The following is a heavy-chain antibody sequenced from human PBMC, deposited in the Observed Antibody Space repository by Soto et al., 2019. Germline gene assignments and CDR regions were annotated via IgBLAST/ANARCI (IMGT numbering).Heavy chain of an antibody. CDR1: GGSISSSSYY. Sequence: SETLSLTCTVSGGSISSSSYYWGWIRQPPGKGLEWIGYIYYSGSTNYNPSLKSRVTISVDTSKNQFSLKLSSVTAADTAVYYCARALTDGYGDFDYWGQGTLVTVSS. D-gene: IGHD5-12*01. J-gene: IGHJ4*02. CDR2: IYYSGST. V-gene: IGHV4-61*05. CDR3: ARALTDGYGDFDY.